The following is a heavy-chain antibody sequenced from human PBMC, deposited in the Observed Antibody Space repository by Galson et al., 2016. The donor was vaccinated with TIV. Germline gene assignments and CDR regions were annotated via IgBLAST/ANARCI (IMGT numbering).Heavy chain of an antibody. D-gene: IGHD2-21*02. V-gene: IGHV1-69*04. CDR1: GGTFSNYA. J-gene: IGHJ4*02. CDR2: IIPIIGMT. Sequence: SVKVSCKASGGTFSNYAIRWVRQAPGQGLEWMGRIIPIIGMTNYAQKFQGRLTITADKSTSTAYMELSSLRNEDTAMYYCANLVVTDTTFDYWGQGTLVTVSS. CDR3: ANLVVTDTTFDY.